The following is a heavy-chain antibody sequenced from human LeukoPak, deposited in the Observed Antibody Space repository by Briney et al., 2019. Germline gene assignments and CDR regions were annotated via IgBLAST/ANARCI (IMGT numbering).Heavy chain of an antibody. CDR2: IYTSGST. CDR1: GGSISSYY. Sequence: SETLSLTCTVSGGSISSYYWSWIRQPAGKGLEWIGRIYTSGSTNYNPSLKSRVTMSVDTSKNQCSLKLSSVTAADTAVYYCAREGTQEYSSSGWFDPWGQGTLVTVSS. D-gene: IGHD6-6*01. CDR3: AREGTQEYSSSGWFDP. J-gene: IGHJ5*02. V-gene: IGHV4-4*07.